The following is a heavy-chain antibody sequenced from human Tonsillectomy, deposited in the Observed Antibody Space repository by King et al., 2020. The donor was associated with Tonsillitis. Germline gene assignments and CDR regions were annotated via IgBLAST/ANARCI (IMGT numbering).Heavy chain of an antibody. Sequence: QLQESGPRLVKPSETLSLTCTVTGGSISSTSYYWGWIRQPPGKGLEWIGALYNSGATYYNPSLKSRLTISVDTSKNQFSLKLSSVTAADTAVYYCARQRRYYDASGPFDIWGQGTVVTVSS. D-gene: IGHD3-22*01. CDR2: LYNSGAT. CDR3: ARQRRYYDASGPFDI. J-gene: IGHJ3*02. V-gene: IGHV4-39*01. CDR1: GGSISSTSYY.